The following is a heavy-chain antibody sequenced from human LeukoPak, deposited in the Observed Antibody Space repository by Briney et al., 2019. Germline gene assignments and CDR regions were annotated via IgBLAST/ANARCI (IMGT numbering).Heavy chain of an antibody. V-gene: IGHV1-2*02. J-gene: IGHJ5*02. Sequence: ASVKVSCKASGYTFTGYYIHWVRQAPGQGLEWMGWINPNSGGTNYAQKFQGRVTMTRDTSISTAYMELSRLRSDDTAVYYCARDLPYCSSGSCYSNNWFDPWGQGTLVTVSS. CDR2: INPNSGGT. D-gene: IGHD2-15*01. CDR1: GYTFTGYY. CDR3: ARDLPYCSSGSCYSNNWFDP.